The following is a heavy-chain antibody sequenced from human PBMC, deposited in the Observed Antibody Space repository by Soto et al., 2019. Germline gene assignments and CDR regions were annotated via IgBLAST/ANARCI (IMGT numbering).Heavy chain of an antibody. CDR2: IKQDGSEK. CDR3: AKEDTGGALHY. V-gene: IGHV3-7*01. Sequence: GGSLRFSCAASGFTFSSYWMSWVRQAPGKGLEWVANIKQDGSEKYYADSVKGRFTISRDNSKNTLYLQMNSLRAEDTAVFYCAKEDTGGALHYWGQGTLVTVSS. D-gene: IGHD3-16*01. J-gene: IGHJ4*02. CDR1: GFTFSSYW.